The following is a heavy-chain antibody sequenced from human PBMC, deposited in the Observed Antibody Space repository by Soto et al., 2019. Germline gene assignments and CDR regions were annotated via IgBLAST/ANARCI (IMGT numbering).Heavy chain of an antibody. Sequence: EVQLVESGGGLVQPGGSLRLSCSASTFTFSSYEMNWVRQAPGKGLEWVAYISTSASTIYYADSVKGRFTISRDNAKKSLYLQMNSLRAEDTAVYYCAGDRYCGGGPCANWFDPWGQGTLVTVSS. J-gene: IGHJ5*02. D-gene: IGHD2-21*01. CDR1: TFTFSSYE. CDR3: AGDRYCGGGPCANWFDP. V-gene: IGHV3-48*03. CDR2: ISTSASTI.